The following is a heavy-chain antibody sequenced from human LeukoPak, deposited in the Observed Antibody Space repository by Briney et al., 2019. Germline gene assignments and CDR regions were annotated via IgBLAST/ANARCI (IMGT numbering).Heavy chain of an antibody. D-gene: IGHD5-12*01. V-gene: IGHV4-59*01. Sequence: SETLSLTCTVSGGSISSYHWSWIRQPPGKGLEWIGYIYYSGSTNYNPSLKSRVTISVDTSKNQFSLKLSSVTAADTAVYYCARLPYSGYDYGYYYYMDVWGKGTTVTVSS. CDR1: GGSISSYH. J-gene: IGHJ6*03. CDR3: ARLPYSGYDYGYYYYMDV. CDR2: IYYSGST.